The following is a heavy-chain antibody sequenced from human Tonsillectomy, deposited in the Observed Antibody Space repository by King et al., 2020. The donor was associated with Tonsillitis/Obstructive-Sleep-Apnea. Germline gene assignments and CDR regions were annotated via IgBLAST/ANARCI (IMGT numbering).Heavy chain of an antibody. CDR2: FDPQDGKT. Sequence: QLVQSGAEVKKPGSSVKVACKVSGHTLTDLSMHWVRQAPGKGLEWMGGFDPQDGKTIRAQKFQGRVTMTEDTSTDTASMELSSLRSDDTAVYFCAIVTYTTIGVVTSFQHWGQGTLVTVSS. CDR3: AIVTYTTIGVVTSFQH. V-gene: IGHV1-24*01. CDR1: GHTLTDLS. J-gene: IGHJ1*01. D-gene: IGHD3-3*01.